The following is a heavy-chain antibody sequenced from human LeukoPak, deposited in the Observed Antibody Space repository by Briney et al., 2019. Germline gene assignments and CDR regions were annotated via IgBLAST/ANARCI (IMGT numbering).Heavy chain of an antibody. V-gene: IGHV4-39*07. CDR1: GGSISSSSYY. CDR3: VSHRSSIAARPYYFDY. Sequence: SETLSLTCTVSGGSISSSSYYWGWIRQPPGKGLEWIGYIYHSGSTYYNPSLKSRVNISVDRSKNQFSLKLSSVTAADTAVYYCVSHRSSIAARPYYFDYWGQGTLVTVSS. J-gene: IGHJ4*02. CDR2: IYHSGST. D-gene: IGHD6-6*01.